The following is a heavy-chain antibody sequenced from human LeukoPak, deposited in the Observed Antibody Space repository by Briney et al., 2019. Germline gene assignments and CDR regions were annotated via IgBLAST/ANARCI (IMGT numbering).Heavy chain of an antibody. CDR2: INPSGGST. CDR3: ASMAYGGNSGGSY. V-gene: IGHV1-46*01. CDR1: GYTFTSYY. D-gene: IGHD4-23*01. J-gene: IGHJ4*02. Sequence: ASVKVSCKASGYTFTSYYMHWVRQAHGQGLEWMGIINPSGGSTSYAQKFQGRVTMTRDTSTSTVYMELSSLRSEDTAVYYCASMAYGGNSGGSYWGQGTLVTVSS.